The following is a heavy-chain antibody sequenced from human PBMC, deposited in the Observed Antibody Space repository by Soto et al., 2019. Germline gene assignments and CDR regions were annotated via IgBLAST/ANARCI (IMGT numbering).Heavy chain of an antibody. CDR2: TCYRSKWYN. Sequence: SPTLSLTCAISGDSVSSNSAAWNWIRQSPSRGLEWLGRTCYRSKWYNDYAVSVKSRITINPDTSKNQFSLQLNSVTPEDTAVYYCARGMYHSSGWSRTTDYYYGMDVWGQGTTVTVSS. CDR3: ARGMYHSSGWSRTTDYYYGMDV. J-gene: IGHJ6*02. CDR1: GDSVSSNSAA. D-gene: IGHD6-19*01. V-gene: IGHV6-1*01.